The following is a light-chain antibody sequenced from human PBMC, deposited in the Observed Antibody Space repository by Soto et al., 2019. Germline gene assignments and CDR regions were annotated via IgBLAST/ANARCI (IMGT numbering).Light chain of an antibody. CDR1: SSDVGRYDF. V-gene: IGLV2-8*01. Sequence: QTLLTQPPYASGSPGQSFTISCTGTSSDVGRYDFVSWYQHHPGKVPKLMIYEVTKRPSGVPDRFSGSKSGNTASLTVSGLLPEDDADYYCASYAGGNQVFGTGTKVNV. CDR2: EVT. CDR3: ASYAGGNQV. J-gene: IGLJ1*01.